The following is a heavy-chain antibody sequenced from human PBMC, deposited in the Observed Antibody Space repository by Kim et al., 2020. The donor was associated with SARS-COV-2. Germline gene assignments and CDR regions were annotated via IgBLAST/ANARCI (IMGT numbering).Heavy chain of an antibody. V-gene: IGHV4-34*01. CDR3: ARHPWRGPKYYFDY. D-gene: IGHD3-10*01. CDR2: INHSGST. J-gene: IGHJ4*02. CDR1: GGSFSGYY. Sequence: SETLSLTCAVYGGSFSGYYWSWIRQPPGKGLEWIGEINHSGSTNYNPSLKSRVTISVDTSKNQFSLKLSSVTAADTAVYYCARHPWRGPKYYFDYWGQGTLVTVSS.